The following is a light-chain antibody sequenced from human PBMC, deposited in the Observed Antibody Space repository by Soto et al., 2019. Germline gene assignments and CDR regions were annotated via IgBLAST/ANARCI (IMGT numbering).Light chain of an antibody. CDR1: QSVSSY. Sequence: EIVLTQSPATLSLSPGERATLSCRASQSVSSYLAWYQQKSGQAPRLLIYDASNRSTGIPARFSGSGSGTDFSLTISGLEPEDFVVYYCQQRSSSITFGQGTRREIK. CDR3: QQRSSSIT. V-gene: IGKV3-11*01. CDR2: DAS. J-gene: IGKJ5*01.